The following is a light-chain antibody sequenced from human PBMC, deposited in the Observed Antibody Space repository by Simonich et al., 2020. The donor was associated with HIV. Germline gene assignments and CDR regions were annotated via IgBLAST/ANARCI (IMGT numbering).Light chain of an antibody. Sequence: DIVMTQSPATLSVSPGERANLSCRASQSVSSNVAWYQQRPGQAPTLLIYGASTRATGIPARFSGSGAGTEFTLTINSMQSEDFAVYYCQQYGSSPYTFGQGTKLEIK. J-gene: IGKJ2*01. V-gene: IGKV3-15*01. CDR3: QQYGSSPYT. CDR2: GAS. CDR1: QSVSSN.